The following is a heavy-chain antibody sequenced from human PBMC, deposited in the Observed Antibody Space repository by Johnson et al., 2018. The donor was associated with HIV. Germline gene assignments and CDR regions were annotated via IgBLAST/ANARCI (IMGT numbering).Heavy chain of an antibody. V-gene: IGHV3-30*14. CDR3: ARVAAAAGRMTDAFDI. J-gene: IGHJ3*02. CDR1: GFSFSGSA. Sequence: QVQLVESGGGVVQPGRSLRLSCAASGFSFSGSAMHWVRQAPGKGLAWVAGISYDGSNKYYADSVKGRFTISRDNSTNPLYLQMNSLRAEDTALYYCARVAAAAGRMTDAFDIWGQGTMVTVSS. D-gene: IGHD6-13*01. CDR2: ISYDGSNK.